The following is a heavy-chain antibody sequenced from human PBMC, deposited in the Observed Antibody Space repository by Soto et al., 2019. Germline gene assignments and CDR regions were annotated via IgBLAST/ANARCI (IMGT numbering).Heavy chain of an antibody. Sequence: GASVKVSCKASGYTFTGYYMHWVRQAPGQGFEWMGWINPNSGGTNYAQKFQGWVTMTRDTSISTAYMELSRLRSDDTAVYYCATSSIAARSDAFDIWGQGTMVTVSS. CDR2: INPNSGGT. CDR3: ATSSIAARSDAFDI. J-gene: IGHJ3*02. D-gene: IGHD6-6*01. V-gene: IGHV1-2*04. CDR1: GYTFTGYY.